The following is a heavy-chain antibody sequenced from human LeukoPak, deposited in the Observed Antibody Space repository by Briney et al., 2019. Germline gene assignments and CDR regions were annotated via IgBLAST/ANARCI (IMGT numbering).Heavy chain of an antibody. D-gene: IGHD3-22*01. Sequence: SETLSLTCTVSGGSISSYYWSWIRQPPGKGLEWIGYIYYSGSTNYNPSLKSRVTISVDTSKNQFSLKLSSVTAADTAVYYRARGDYYDSSGYYPFDYWGQGTLVTVSS. J-gene: IGHJ4*02. CDR3: ARGDYYDSSGYYPFDY. CDR1: GGSISSYY. V-gene: IGHV4-59*01. CDR2: IYYSGST.